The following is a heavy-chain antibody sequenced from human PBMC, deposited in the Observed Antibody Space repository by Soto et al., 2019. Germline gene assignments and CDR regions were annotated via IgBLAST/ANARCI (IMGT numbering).Heavy chain of an antibody. CDR3: ARPLLPDYYDSSVGAFDI. D-gene: IGHD3-22*01. CDR1: GDSFTSYW. V-gene: IGHV5-10-1*01. Sequence: XDSLTISCKGSGDSFTSYWISVVRQMPGKGREWMGRIDPSDSYTNYSPSFQGHVTISADKSISTAYLQWSSLKASDTAMYYCARPLLPDYYDSSVGAFDIWGQGTMVTVSS. J-gene: IGHJ3*02. CDR2: IDPSDSYT.